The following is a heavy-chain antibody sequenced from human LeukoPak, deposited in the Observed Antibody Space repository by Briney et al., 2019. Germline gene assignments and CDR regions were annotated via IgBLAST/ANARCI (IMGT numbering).Heavy chain of an antibody. D-gene: IGHD2-2*01. J-gene: IGHJ5*02. CDR3: AKYCISADCYANWFGP. CDR1: GCTVSSAW. V-gene: IGHV3-15*01. CDR2: SKSKTDGGTT. Sequence: KSGGSLRLSCAGSGCTVSSAWMTWVRQAPGKGLEWAGLSKSKTDGGTTDYAAPVKGRFTISRDDSKNTLYLQMNSLKTEDTAVYYCAKYCISADCYANWFGPWGQGTLVTVSS.